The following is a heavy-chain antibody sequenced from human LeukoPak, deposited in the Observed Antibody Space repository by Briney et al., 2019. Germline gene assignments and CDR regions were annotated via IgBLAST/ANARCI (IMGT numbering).Heavy chain of an antibody. D-gene: IGHD7-27*01. Sequence: PSETLSLTCAVSGGSISSGGYSWSWIRQPPGKGLEWIGYIYHSGSTYYNPSLKSRVTISVDRSKNQFSLKLSSVTAADTAVYYCARASLWGSGKYYFDYWGQGTLVTVSS. J-gene: IGHJ4*02. CDR1: GGSISSGGYS. V-gene: IGHV4-30-2*01. CDR2: IYHSGST. CDR3: ARASLWGSGKYYFDY.